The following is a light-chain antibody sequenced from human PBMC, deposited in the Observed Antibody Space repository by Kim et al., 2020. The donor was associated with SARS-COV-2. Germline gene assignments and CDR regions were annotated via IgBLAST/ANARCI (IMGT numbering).Light chain of an antibody. J-gene: IGLJ3*02. CDR2: GKN. CDR3: NSRDSSGNHQV. CDR1: SLSSYY. Sequence: ALGPNVRITCQRDSLSSYYASWYQQKPGQAPVLVIYGKNNRPSGIPDRFSGSSSGNTASLTITGAQAEDEADYYCNSRDSSGNHQVFGGGTQLTVL. V-gene: IGLV3-19*01.